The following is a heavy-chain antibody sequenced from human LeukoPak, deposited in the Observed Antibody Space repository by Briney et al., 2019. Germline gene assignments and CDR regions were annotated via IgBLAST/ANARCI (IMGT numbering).Heavy chain of an antibody. D-gene: IGHD3-22*01. J-gene: IGHJ4*02. CDR3: ASFDSGFYYEFDY. CDR1: GFTVSSNY. Sequence: GGSLRLSCAASGFTVSSNYMSWVRQAPGKGLEWVSIIYRDDRTFYADSVKDRFTISRDNSKKTLFLQMNSLRAEDTAVYYCASFDSGFYYEFDYWGQGTLVSVSS. V-gene: IGHV3-66*01. CDR2: IYRDDRT.